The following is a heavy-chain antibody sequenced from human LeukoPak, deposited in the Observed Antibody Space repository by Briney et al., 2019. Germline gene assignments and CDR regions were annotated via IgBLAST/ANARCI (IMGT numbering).Heavy chain of an antibody. J-gene: IGHJ4*02. CDR2: ISSTSSTR. Sequence: GGSLRLSCTASEFTFSDYYMSWIRQAPGKGLAWVSYISSTSSTRYYADSVKGRFTISRGNAKNSLYLQMNSLRAEDTAVYYCARCGDGLPCDFDYWGQGTLVTVSS. V-gene: IGHV3-11*04. CDR3: ARCGDGLPCDFDY. D-gene: IGHD3-10*01. CDR1: EFTFSDYY.